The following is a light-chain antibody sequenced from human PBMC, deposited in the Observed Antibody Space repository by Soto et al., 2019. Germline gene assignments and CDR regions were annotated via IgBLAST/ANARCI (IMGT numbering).Light chain of an antibody. J-gene: IGKJ5*01. CDR2: KAS. CDR3: QQYDSGST. CDR1: QNIRSW. V-gene: IGKV1-5*03. Sequence: DIQMTPSPSTLSAYVLYRVTITFRSSQNIRSWLAWYQQKPGKAPRLLIYKASSLESGVPSRFSGSGSGTQFTLTINSLQPDDSGTYFCQQYDSGSTFGGGTRLEIK.